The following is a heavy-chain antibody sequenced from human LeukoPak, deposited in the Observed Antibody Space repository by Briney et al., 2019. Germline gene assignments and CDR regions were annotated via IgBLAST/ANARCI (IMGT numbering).Heavy chain of an antibody. CDR1: GFTFSSYA. J-gene: IGHJ4*02. Sequence: GGSLRLSCAASGFTFSSYAMSWVRQAPGKGLEWVSAISGSGDNTYYADSVKGRFIISRDNSKNTLYLQMNSLRAEDTAVYYCATHGVPMYFDFWGQGALITVSS. CDR3: ATHGVPMYFDF. V-gene: IGHV3-23*01. CDR2: ISGSGDNT. D-gene: IGHD2-8*01.